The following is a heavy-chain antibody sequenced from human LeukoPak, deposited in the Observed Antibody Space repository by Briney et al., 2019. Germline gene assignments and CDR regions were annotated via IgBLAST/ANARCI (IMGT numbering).Heavy chain of an antibody. D-gene: IGHD3-3*02. CDR1: GYTFTSYG. V-gene: IGHV1-18*04. J-gene: IGHJ5*02. Sequence: ASVKVSCKASGYTFTSYGISWVRQAPGQGLEWMGWISAYNGNTNYAQKVQGRVTMTTDTSTSTAYMELGSLRSDDTAVYYCARSRRILAANWFDPWGQGTLVTVSS. CDR2: ISAYNGNT. CDR3: ARSRRILAANWFDP.